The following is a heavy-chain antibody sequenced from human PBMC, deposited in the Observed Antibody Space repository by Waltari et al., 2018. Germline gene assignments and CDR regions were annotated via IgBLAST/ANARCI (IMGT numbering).Heavy chain of an antibody. CDR2: IYHSGST. CDR1: TCGYY. D-gene: IGHD4-17*01. V-gene: IGHV4-38-2*01. CDR3: ARQTTVTTYYYYYGMDV. J-gene: IGHJ6*02. Sequence: TCGYYWGWIRQPPGKGLEWIGSIYHSGSTYYNPSLKSRVTISVDTSKNQFSLKLSSVTAADTAVYYCARQTTVTTYYYYYGMDVWGQGTTVTVSS.